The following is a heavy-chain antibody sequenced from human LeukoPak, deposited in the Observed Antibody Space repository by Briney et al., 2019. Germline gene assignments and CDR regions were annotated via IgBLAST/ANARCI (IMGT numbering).Heavy chain of an antibody. CDR3: AGSIWFGEFNAEVVFGY. CDR1: GGTFSSYA. J-gene: IGHJ4*02. CDR2: IIPIFGTA. Sequence: SVKVSCKASGGTFSSYAISWVRQAPGQGLEWMGGIIPIFGTANYAQKFQGRVTITTDESTSTAYMEPSSLRSEDTAVYYCAGSIWFGEFNAEVVFGYWGQGTLVTVSS. D-gene: IGHD3-10*01. V-gene: IGHV1-69*05.